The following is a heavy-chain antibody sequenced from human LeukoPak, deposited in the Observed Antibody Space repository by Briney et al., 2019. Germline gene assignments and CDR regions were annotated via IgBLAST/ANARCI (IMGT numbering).Heavy chain of an antibody. CDR2: ISISSSYI. CDR1: GVTFSSYS. D-gene: IGHD3-22*01. J-gene: IGHJ4*02. Sequence: PGGALRLSCAASGVTFSSYSMNWVRQAPGKGLEWVSSISISSSYIYYADSVKGRFTISRDNAKNSLYLQMNSLRAEDTAVYYCARGPGYYDSSGYFDYWGQGTLVTVSS. V-gene: IGHV3-21*01. CDR3: ARGPGYYDSSGYFDY.